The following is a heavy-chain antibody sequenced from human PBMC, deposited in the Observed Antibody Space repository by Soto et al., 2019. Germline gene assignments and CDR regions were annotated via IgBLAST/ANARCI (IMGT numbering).Heavy chain of an antibody. Sequence: QVQLQQWGAGLLKPSETLSLTCAVYGGSFSDYYWSWIRQPPGKGLEWIGEISHSGSTNYNPSVKSRVTISVDTSTNQFSLKLNSVTGADTAVYYCARGRKGRTVLRFLEWSPHGMDVWGQGTTVTVSS. D-gene: IGHD3-3*01. CDR3: ARGRKGRTVLRFLEWSPHGMDV. J-gene: IGHJ6*02. CDR1: GGSFSDYY. V-gene: IGHV4-34*01. CDR2: ISHSGST.